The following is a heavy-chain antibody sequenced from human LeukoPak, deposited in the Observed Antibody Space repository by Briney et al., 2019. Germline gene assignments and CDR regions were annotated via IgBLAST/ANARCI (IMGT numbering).Heavy chain of an antibody. CDR1: GFTFSSYA. D-gene: IGHD3-9*01. CDR3: AKGKYFDWLYPVDY. V-gene: IGHV3-23*01. J-gene: IGHJ4*02. Sequence: GGSLRLSCAASGFTFSSYAMSWVRRAPGKGLEWVSAISGSGGSTYYADSVKGRFTISRDNSKNTLYLQMNSLRAEDTAVYYCAKGKYFDWLYPVDYWGQGTLVTVSS. CDR2: ISGSGGST.